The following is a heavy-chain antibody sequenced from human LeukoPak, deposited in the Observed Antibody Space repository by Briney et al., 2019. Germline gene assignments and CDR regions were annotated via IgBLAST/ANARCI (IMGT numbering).Heavy chain of an antibody. V-gene: IGHV4-39*01. CDR2: IYYSGST. CDR3: ARQVAAPFDY. D-gene: IGHD2-15*01. Sequence: SETLSLTCTVSGGSISSSSYYWGWIRQPPGKGLEWIGSIYYSGSTYYNPSLKSRVTISVDTSKNQFSMKLSSVTAADTAVYYCARQVAAPFDYWGQGTLVTVSS. J-gene: IGHJ4*02. CDR1: GGSISSSSYY.